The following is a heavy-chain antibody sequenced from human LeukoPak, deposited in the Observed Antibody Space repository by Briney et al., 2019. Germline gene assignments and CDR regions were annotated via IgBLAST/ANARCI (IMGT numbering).Heavy chain of an antibody. J-gene: IGHJ2*01. Sequence: SETLSLTCTVSDDSISMYYWSWIRQPPGKGPEWIAYIYSSGATSYNPSLRSRVSISLDTSNSQFSLELNSMTVADTAVYYCVRLKMGAYFDLWGRGTLVTVSS. CDR1: DDSISMYY. CDR2: IYSSGAT. V-gene: IGHV4-59*08. CDR3: VRLKMGAYFDL. D-gene: IGHD3-16*01.